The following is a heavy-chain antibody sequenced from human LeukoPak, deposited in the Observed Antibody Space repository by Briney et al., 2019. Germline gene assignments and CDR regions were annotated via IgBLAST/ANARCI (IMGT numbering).Heavy chain of an antibody. CDR1: GFTFSSYS. V-gene: IGHV3-7*01. J-gene: IGHJ4*02. CDR3: AREGRLAAMITFGGVITYDDY. CDR2: IKQDGSEK. D-gene: IGHD3-16*02. Sequence: PGGSLRLSCAASGFTFSSYSMNWVRQAPGKGLEWVANIKQDGSEKYYVDSVKGRFTISRDNAKNSLYLQMNSLRAEDTAVYYCAREGRLAAMITFGGVITYDDYWGQGTLVTVSS.